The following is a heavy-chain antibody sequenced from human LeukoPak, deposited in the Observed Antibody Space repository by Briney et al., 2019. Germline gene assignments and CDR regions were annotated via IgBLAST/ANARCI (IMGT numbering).Heavy chain of an antibody. CDR2: IIPIFGKA. CDR3: ARTELWFEKFRHWFDP. D-gene: IGHD3-10*01. V-gene: IGHV1-69*06. CDR1: GCTFSNYA. Sequence: SVKVSCKASGCTFSNYAISWVRQRPGQGLEWVGGIIPIFGKANYAQKFQGRVTITADKSTSKAYMELNNLRSEDTAVYYCARTELWFEKFRHWFDPWRQRTLVTDSS. J-gene: IGHJ5*02.